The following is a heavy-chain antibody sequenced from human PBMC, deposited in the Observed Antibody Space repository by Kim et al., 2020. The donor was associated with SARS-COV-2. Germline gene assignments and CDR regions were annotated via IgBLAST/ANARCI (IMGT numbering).Heavy chain of an antibody. D-gene: IGHD3-10*01. CDR2: MNPNSGNT. Sequence: ASVKVSCKASGYTFTSYDINWVRQATGQGLEWMGWMNPNSGNTGYAQKFQGRVTMTRNTSISTAYMELSSLRSEDTAVYYCARGSRITDYYYYGMDVWGQGTTVTVSS. CDR3: ARGSRITDYYYYGMDV. J-gene: IGHJ6*02. CDR1: GYTFTSYD. V-gene: IGHV1-8*01.